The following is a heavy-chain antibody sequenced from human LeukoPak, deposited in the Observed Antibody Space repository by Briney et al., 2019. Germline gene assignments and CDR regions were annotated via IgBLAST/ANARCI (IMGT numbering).Heavy chain of an antibody. CDR1: GFTFDDYA. Sequence: GRSLRLSCAASGFTFDDYAMHWVRQAPGKGLEWVSGISWNSGNIGYADSVKGRFTISRDNAKNSLSLQMNSLRVEDTALHYCVAGGDYWGQGTLVTVSS. CDR2: ISWNSGNI. CDR3: VAGGDY. D-gene: IGHD6-13*01. V-gene: IGHV3-9*01. J-gene: IGHJ4*02.